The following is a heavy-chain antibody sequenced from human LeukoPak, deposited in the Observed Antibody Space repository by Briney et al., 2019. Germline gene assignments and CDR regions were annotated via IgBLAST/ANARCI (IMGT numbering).Heavy chain of an antibody. CDR1: GFTFSSYA. D-gene: IGHD2-21*02. V-gene: IGHV3-30*04. CDR2: ISYDGSNK. Sequence: PGRSLRLSCAASGFTFSSYAMHWVRRAPGKGLEWAAVISYDGSNKYYADSVKGRFTISRDNSKNTLYLQMNSLRAEDTAVYYCARDSTTRGDLRYYFDYWGQGTLVTVSS. CDR3: ARDSTTRGDLRYYFDY. J-gene: IGHJ4*02.